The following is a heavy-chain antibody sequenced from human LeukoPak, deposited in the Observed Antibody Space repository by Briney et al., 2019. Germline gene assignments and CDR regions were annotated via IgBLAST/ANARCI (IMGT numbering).Heavy chain of an antibody. CDR2: ISSSGSTI. V-gene: IGHV3-11*04. J-gene: IGHJ4*02. D-gene: IGHD3-9*01. Sequence: GGSLRLSCAASGFTFSDYYMSWIRQAPGKGLQWVSYISSSGSTIYYADSVKGRFTISRDNAKNSLYLQMSSLRAEDTAVYYCARRGLRYLDWLLQPFDYWGQGTLVTISS. CDR1: GFTFSDYY. CDR3: ARRGLRYLDWLLQPFDY.